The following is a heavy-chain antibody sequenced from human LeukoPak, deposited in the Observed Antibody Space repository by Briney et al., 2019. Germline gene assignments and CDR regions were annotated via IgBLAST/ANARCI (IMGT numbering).Heavy chain of an antibody. CDR1: GFTFTRYA. V-gene: IGHV3-30*04. D-gene: IGHD5-24*01. CDR2: VSYDGNDK. J-gene: IGHJ4*02. Sequence: GRSLRLSCVASGFTFTRYAMQWVRQAPGKGVEWVTAVSYDGNDKYYADSVKGRFTISRDNSKNTVYLQMNSLRAEDTAVYYCARDDALATDGFDSWGQGTLVTVSS. CDR3: ARDDALATDGFDS.